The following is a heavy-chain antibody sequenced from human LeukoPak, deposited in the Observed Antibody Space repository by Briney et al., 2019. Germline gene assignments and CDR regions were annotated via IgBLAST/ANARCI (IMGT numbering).Heavy chain of an antibody. Sequence: PSETLSLTCTVSGGSISSYYWSWLRQPPGKGLEWIGYIYHTGSTSYNPSLKGRVTISVDTSKNQFSLKLSSVTGADPAGYYFARGLNRNEYGDYVYWGQGTLVTVSS. J-gene: IGHJ4*02. V-gene: IGHV4-59*12. CDR1: GGSISSYY. CDR3: ARGLNRNEYGDYVY. D-gene: IGHD4-17*01. CDR2: IYHTGST.